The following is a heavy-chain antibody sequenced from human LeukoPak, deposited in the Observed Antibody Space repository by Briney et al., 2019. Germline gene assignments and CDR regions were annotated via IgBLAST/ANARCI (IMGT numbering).Heavy chain of an antibody. CDR3: ARFAFSSLRLDY. CDR1: GASISANNYY. V-gene: IGHV4-61*02. Sequence: TLSLTCNVSGASISANNYYWTWIRQPAGKGLEWIGRIYTDGITNYSPSLKSRVSILLDKPKNQFSLKLTSMTAADTAVYYCARFAFSSLRLDYWGQGALVIVSS. D-gene: IGHD3-16*01. CDR2: IYTDGIT. J-gene: IGHJ4*02.